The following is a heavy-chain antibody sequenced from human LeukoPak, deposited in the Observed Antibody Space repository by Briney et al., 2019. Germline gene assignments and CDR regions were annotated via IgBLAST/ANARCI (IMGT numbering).Heavy chain of an antibody. D-gene: IGHD4-17*01. V-gene: IGHV3-30*18. CDR2: ISYDGSNK. J-gene: IGHJ4*02. Sequence: GGSLRLSCAASGFTFSSYGMHWVRQAPGKGLEWVAVISYDGSNKYYADSVKGRFTISRDKSKNTLYLQMNSLRAEDTAVYYCAKEPNDYGDYYFDYWGQGTLVTVSS. CDR3: AKEPNDYGDYYFDY. CDR1: GFTFSSYG.